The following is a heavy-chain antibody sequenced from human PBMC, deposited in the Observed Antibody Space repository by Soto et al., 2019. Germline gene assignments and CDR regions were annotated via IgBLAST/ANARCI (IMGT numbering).Heavy chain of an antibody. V-gene: IGHV6-1*01. D-gene: IGHD3-10*01. CDR1: GDSVSSNSAA. CDR3: ARDLPSYYYGSGSYSFFDY. J-gene: IGHJ4*02. CDR2: TYYRSKWYN. Sequence: SQTLSLTCAISGDSVSSNSAAWNWIRQSPSRGLEWLGRTYYRSKWYNDYAVSVKSRITINPDTSKNQFSLQLNSVTPEDTAVYYCARDLPSYYYGSGSYSFFDYWGQGTLVTVSS.